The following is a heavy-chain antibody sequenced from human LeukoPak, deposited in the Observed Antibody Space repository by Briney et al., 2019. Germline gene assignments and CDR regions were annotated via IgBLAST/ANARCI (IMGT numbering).Heavy chain of an antibody. CDR2: INGYNGNT. CDR3: ARGLIYDSRMCY. Sequence: ASVKVSCKPSGYTFTNYGIAWVRQAPGQGLEWMGWINGYNGNTNYVQKFQGRVTMTTDTSTSTAYMELRSLTYDDTAVYYCARGLIYDSRMCYWGQGTLVTVSS. V-gene: IGHV1-18*01. D-gene: IGHD3-3*01. CDR1: GYTFTNYG. J-gene: IGHJ4*02.